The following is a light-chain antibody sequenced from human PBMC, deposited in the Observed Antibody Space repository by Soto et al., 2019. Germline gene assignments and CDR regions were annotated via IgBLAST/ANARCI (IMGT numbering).Light chain of an antibody. CDR3: CSYAGSNTYV. Sequence: QSALTQPASVSGSPGQSITISCTGTSSDIGSYNLVSWYQQYPGKAPKLMIYEGSKRPSGVSNRFSGSKSGNTASLTISGLQAEDEADYFCCSYAGSNTYVFGTGTKLTVL. V-gene: IGLV2-23*01. CDR1: SSDIGSYNL. J-gene: IGLJ1*01. CDR2: EGS.